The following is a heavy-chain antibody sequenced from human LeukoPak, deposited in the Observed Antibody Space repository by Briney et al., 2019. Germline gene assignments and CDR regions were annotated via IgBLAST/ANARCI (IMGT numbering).Heavy chain of an antibody. J-gene: IGHJ5*02. Sequence: ASVKVSFKASGYTFTGYYMHWVRQAPGQGLEWMGWINPNSGGTNYAQKFQGRVTMTRDTSISTAYMELSSLRSEDTAVYYCAKVGQQRDPFDPWGQGTLVTVSS. V-gene: IGHV1-2*02. CDR1: GYTFTGYY. CDR3: AKVGQQRDPFDP. CDR2: INPNSGGT. D-gene: IGHD1/OR15-1a*01.